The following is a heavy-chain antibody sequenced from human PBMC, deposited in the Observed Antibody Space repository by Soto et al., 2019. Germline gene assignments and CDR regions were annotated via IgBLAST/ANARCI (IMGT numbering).Heavy chain of an antibody. V-gene: IGHV1-3*01. Sequence: ASVKVSCKASGYTFTSYAMHWVRQAPGQRLEWMGWINAGNGNTKYSQKFQGRVTITRDTSASTAYMELSSLRSEDTAVYYCARGGPSSWYSPGDYWGQGTLVTVSS. CDR3: ARGGPSSWYSPGDY. CDR2: INAGNGNT. D-gene: IGHD6-13*01. J-gene: IGHJ4*02. CDR1: GYTFTSYA.